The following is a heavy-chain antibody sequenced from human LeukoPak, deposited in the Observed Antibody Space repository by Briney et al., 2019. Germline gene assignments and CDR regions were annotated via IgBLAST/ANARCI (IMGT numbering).Heavy chain of an antibody. D-gene: IGHD6-6*01. V-gene: IGHV4-59*01. CDR2: IYYSGST. J-gene: IGHJ4*02. CDR3: ARTLSEYSSSSLGY. CDR1: GGSISSYY. Sequence: SETLSLTCTVSGGSISSYYWSWIRQPPGKGLEWIGYIYYSGSTNYNPSLKSRVTISVDTSRNQFSLKLSSVTAADTAVYYCARTLSEYSSSSLGYWGQGTLVTVSS.